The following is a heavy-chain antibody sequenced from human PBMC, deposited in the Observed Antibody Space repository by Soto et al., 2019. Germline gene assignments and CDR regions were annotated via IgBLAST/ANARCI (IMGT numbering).Heavy chain of an antibody. D-gene: IGHD3-22*01. V-gene: IGHV3-30-3*01. CDR2: TSYDGSNK. Sequence: PGGSLRLSCAASGFTFSSYAMHWVRQAPGKGLEWVAVTSYDGSNKYYADSVKGRFTISRDNSKNTLYVQMNSLRAEDTAVYYCASGSPNYYDSSGYYTLDYWGQGTLVTVSS. CDR1: GFTFSSYA. J-gene: IGHJ4*02. CDR3: ASGSPNYYDSSGYYTLDY.